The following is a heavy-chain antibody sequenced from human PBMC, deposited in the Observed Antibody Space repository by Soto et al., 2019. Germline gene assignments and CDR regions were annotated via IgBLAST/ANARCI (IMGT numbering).Heavy chain of an antibody. J-gene: IGHJ4*02. V-gene: IGHV3-23*01. CDR1: GFTFSSYA. D-gene: IGHD5-18*01. CDR2: ISGSGGST. CDR3: AKDRGYSYGWDYFDY. Sequence: EVQLLESGGGLVQPGGSLRLSGTASGFTFSSYAMSWVRQAPGKGLEWVSAISGSGGSTYYADSVKGRFTISRDNSKNTLYLQMSSLRAEDTAVYYCAKDRGYSYGWDYFDYWGQGTLVTVSS.